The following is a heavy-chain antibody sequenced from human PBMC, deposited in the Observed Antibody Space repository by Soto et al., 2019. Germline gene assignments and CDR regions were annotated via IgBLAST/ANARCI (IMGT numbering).Heavy chain of an antibody. D-gene: IGHD6-13*01. CDR3: ARAGKSSSWYVLDY. CDR1: GGSISSYY. CDR2: IYYSGST. Sequence: LSLTCTVSGGSISSYYWSWIRQPPGKGLEWIGYIYYSGSTNYNPSLKSRVTISVDTSKNQFSLKLSSVTAADTAVYYCARAGKSSSWYVLDYWGQGTLVTVSS. J-gene: IGHJ4*02. V-gene: IGHV4-59*01.